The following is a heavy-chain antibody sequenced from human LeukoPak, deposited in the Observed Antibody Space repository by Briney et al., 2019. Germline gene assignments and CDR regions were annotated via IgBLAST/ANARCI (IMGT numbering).Heavy chain of an antibody. CDR2: IYSGGST. Sequence: GGSLRLSCAASGFTFSSNYMSWVRQAPGKGLEWVSVIYSGGSTYYADSVKGRFTISRDNSKNTLYLQMNSLRAEDTAVYYCARAPVDTAMGPGFDYWGQGTLVTVSS. J-gene: IGHJ4*02. CDR3: ARAPVDTAMGPGFDY. CDR1: GFTFSSNY. D-gene: IGHD5-18*01. V-gene: IGHV3-53*01.